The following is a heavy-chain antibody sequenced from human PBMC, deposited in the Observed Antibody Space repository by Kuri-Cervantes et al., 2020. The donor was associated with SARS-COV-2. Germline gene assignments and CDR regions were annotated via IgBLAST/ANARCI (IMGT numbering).Heavy chain of an antibody. V-gene: IGHV3-30*02. J-gene: IGHJ3*02. D-gene: IGHD3-3*01. CDR3: AGAHTFLEWSSDAFDI. CDR2: IRYDGSNK. CDR1: GFTFSSYA. Sequence: GESLKISCAASGFTFSSYAMHWVRQAPGKGLEWVAFIRYDGSNKYYADSVKGRFTISRDNSKNTLYLQMNSLRAEDRALYYCAGAHTFLEWSSDAFDIWGQGTMVTVSS.